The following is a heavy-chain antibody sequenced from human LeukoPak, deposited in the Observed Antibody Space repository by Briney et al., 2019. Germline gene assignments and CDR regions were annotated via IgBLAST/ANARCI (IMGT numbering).Heavy chain of an antibody. CDR1: GGSIDSGGFS. CDR3: ARSISAMVRGAPYY. V-gene: IGHV4-30-2*01. D-gene: IGHD3-10*01. Sequence: SETLSLTCAVSGGSIDSGGFSWTWIRQPPGKGLEWIGYIYYSGATSYNPSLKSRVTISVDKSNNQFSLKLTSMTAADTAVYYCARSISAMVRGAPYYWGQGTLVTVSS. CDR2: IYYSGAT. J-gene: IGHJ4*02.